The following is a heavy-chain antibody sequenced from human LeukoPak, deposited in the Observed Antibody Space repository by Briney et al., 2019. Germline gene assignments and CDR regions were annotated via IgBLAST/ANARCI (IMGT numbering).Heavy chain of an antibody. V-gene: IGHV4-34*01. CDR3: ARGSMYYDYVWGSYRSYYFDY. D-gene: IGHD3-16*02. J-gene: IGHJ4*02. CDR1: GGSFSGYY. CDR2: INHSGST. Sequence: SETLSLTCAVYGGSFSGYYWSWIRQPPGKGLEWIGEINHSGSTNYNPSLKSRVTISVDTSKNQFSLKLSSVTAADMAVYYCARGSMYYDYVWGSYRSYYFDYWGQGTLVTVSS.